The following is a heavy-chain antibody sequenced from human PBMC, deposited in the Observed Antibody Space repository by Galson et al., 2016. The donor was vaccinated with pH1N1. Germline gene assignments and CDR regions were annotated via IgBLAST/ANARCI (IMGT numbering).Heavy chain of an antibody. CDR2: VINNIGTT. CDR1: GFRFSSYA. D-gene: IGHD2/OR15-2a*01. CDR3: AKNQGIRDAFDV. J-gene: IGHJ3*01. Sequence: SLRLSCAASGFRFSSYAFSWVRQAPGKGLEWISVVINNIGTTFYSESVKGRFTISRDNSKNTLYLEMQSLRVEDTAIYYCAKNQGIRDAFDVWGPGTMVIVSS. V-gene: IGHV3-23*01.